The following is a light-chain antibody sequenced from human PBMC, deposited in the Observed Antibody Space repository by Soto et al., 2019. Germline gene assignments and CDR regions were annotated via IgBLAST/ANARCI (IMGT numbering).Light chain of an antibody. CDR3: QSYDSRLSAVV. J-gene: IGLJ2*01. V-gene: IGLV2-14*01. CDR1: SSDIGAYDY. Sequence: QSALTQPASVSGSPGQSITISCTGTSSDIGAYDYVSWYQQYPGRVPKLLIYDNSNRPSGVPDRFSGSKSGTSASLAITGLQAEDGTDYYCQSYDSRLSAVVFGGGTKLTVL. CDR2: DNS.